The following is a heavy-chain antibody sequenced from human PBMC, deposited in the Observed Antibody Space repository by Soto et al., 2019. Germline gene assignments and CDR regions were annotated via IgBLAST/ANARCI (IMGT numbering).Heavy chain of an antibody. D-gene: IGHD2-15*01. V-gene: IGHV4-31*03. CDR2: IYYSGST. CDR1: GGSISSGGYY. J-gene: IGHJ6*02. Sequence: PSETLSLTCTVSGGSISSGGYYWSWIRQHPGKGLEWIGYIYYSGSTYYNPSLKSRVTISVDTSKNQFSLKLSSVTAADTAVYYCARDRIELGMDVWGQGTTVTVSS. CDR3: ARDRIELGMDV.